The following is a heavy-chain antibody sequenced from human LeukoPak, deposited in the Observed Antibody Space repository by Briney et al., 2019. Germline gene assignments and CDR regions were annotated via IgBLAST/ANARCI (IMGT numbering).Heavy chain of an antibody. CDR3: ARIGYSSSSFDY. D-gene: IGHD6-6*01. V-gene: IGHV3-7*01. J-gene: IGHJ4*02. Sequence: GGSLRLSCAASGFTFSSYSMNWVRQAPGKGLEWVANIRQDGSLKYYVDSLKGRFTISRDNAKTSVYLQMNSLRAEDTAVYFCARIGYSSSSFDYWGQGTLVTVSS. CDR2: IRQDGSLK. CDR1: GFTFSSYS.